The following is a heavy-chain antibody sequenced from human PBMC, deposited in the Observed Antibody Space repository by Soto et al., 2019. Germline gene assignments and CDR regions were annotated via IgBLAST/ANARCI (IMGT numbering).Heavy chain of an antibody. J-gene: IGHJ4*02. Sequence: PTLVNPTQTLTLTCTFSGFSLSTSGVGVNWIRQPPGKALEWLAVIYWDDDKRYSPSLKTRLTITKDTSKNQVVLTMTNVDPVDTATYYCARSNVVVPAAIMDGIDYWGQGTLVTVSS. CDR3: ARSNVVVPAAIMDGIDY. D-gene: IGHD2-2*02. CDR1: GFSLSTSGVG. V-gene: IGHV2-5*02. CDR2: IYWDDDK.